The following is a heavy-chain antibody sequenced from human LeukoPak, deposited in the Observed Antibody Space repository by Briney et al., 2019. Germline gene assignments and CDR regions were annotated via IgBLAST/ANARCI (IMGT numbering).Heavy chain of an antibody. V-gene: IGHV4-34*01. Sequence: SETLSLTCAVYGGAFSGYYWNWIRQPPGKGLEWIGEINHSGSTNYNPSLKSRVTISVDTSKNQFSLKLSFVTAADTAVYYCARDSGSYYYYGMDVWGQGTTVTVSS. CDR3: ARDSGSYYYYGMDV. J-gene: IGHJ6*02. CDR1: GGAFSGYY. CDR2: INHSGST. D-gene: IGHD1-26*01.